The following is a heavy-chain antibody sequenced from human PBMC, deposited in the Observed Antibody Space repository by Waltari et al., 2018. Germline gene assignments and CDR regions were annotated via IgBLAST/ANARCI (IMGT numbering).Heavy chain of an antibody. V-gene: IGHV1-18*01. CDR1: GYTFTSYG. Sequence: QVQLVQSGAEVKKPGASVKVSCKASGYTFTSYGISWVRQAPGQGLEWMGWISGYNGNTNRVPELPGRITMTTDTSTSTGYMEVRSLRSDDSAVADWARKSNYGHLVDYGGQGTLVTVSS. CDR3: ARKSNYGHLVDY. CDR2: ISGYNGNT. J-gene: IGHJ4*02. D-gene: IGHD4-17*01.